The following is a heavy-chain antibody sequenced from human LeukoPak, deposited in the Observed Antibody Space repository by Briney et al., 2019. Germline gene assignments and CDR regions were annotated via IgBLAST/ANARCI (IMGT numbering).Heavy chain of an antibody. V-gene: IGHV3-7*01. D-gene: IGHD1-26*01. CDR2: IKQDGSEK. J-gene: IGHJ3*02. CDR1: GFTFSSYW. Sequence: GGSLRLSCAASGFTFSSYWMSWVRQAPGKGLEWVANIKQDGSEKYYVDSVKGRFTISRDNAKNSLYLQMNSLRAEDTAVYYCARVLNPGSYYLDAFDIWGQGTMVTVSS. CDR3: ARVLNPGSYYLDAFDI.